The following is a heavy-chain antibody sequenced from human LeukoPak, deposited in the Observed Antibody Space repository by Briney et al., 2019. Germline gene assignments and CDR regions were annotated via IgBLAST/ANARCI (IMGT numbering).Heavy chain of an antibody. D-gene: IGHD3-16*01. J-gene: IGHJ5*02. V-gene: IGHV4-59*08. Sequence: SETLSLTCTVSGGSISSYYWSWIRQPPGKGLEWIGYIYYSGSTNYNPSLKSRVTISVDTSKNQFSLKLSSVTAADTAVYYCARSGGKTPWFDPWGQGTLVTVSS. CDR1: GGSISSYY. CDR2: IYYSGST. CDR3: ARSGGKTPWFDP.